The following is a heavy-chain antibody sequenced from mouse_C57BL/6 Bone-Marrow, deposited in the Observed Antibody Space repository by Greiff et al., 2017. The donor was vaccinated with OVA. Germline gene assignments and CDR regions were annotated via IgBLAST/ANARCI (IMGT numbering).Heavy chain of an antibody. CDR1: GYTFTDYN. CDR2: INPNNGGT. V-gene: IGHV1-22*01. CDR3: ARPHYGSSYGYAMDY. J-gene: IGHJ4*01. D-gene: IGHD1-1*01. Sequence: VQLQQSGPELVKPGASVKMSCKASGYTFTDYNMHWVKQSPGKSLEWIGYINPNNGGTSYNQKFKGKATLTVNKSSSTAYMELRSLSSEESAVYYCARPHYGSSYGYAMDYWGQGTSVTVSS.